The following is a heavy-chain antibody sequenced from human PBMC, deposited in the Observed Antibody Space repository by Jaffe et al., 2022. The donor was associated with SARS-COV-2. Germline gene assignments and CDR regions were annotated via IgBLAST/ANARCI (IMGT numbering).Heavy chain of an antibody. D-gene: IGHD5-18*01. CDR1: GFTFDDYA. CDR2: VSWDLSGK. CDR3: AKAVARYSYDPRGALDH. V-gene: IGHV3-9*01. J-gene: IGHJ4*02. Sequence: EVQLVESGGALVQPGGSLRLSCAASGFTFDDYAMHWVRQVPGKGLEWVSGVSWDLSGKEYGASVKGRFSISRDNAKNSLFLQMSSLRPEDTALYYCAKAVARYSYDPRGALDHWGQGILVSVSS.